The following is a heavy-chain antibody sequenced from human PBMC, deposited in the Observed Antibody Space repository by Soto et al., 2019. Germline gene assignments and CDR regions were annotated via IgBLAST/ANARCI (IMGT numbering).Heavy chain of an antibody. V-gene: IGHV3-48*04. J-gene: IGHJ4*02. CDR2: MSSSSSTI. Sequence: EVQLVESGGGLVQSGGSLRLSCAASGFTFSSYSMNWVRQAPGKGLEWVSYMSSSSSTIYYADSVKGRFTISRDNAKNSLYLQMNSLRAEDTAVYYCARDAPPDDYWGQGTLVTVSS. CDR3: ARDAPPDDY. CDR1: GFTFSSYS.